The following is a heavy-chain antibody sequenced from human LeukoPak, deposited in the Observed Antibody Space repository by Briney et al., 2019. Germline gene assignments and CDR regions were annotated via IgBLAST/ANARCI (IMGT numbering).Heavy chain of an antibody. CDR2: ISSSSSYI. D-gene: IGHD2-15*01. Sequence: GGSLRLSCAASGFTFSSYSMNWVRQAPGKGLEWVSSISSSSSYIYYSDSVKGRFTISRDNAKNSMYLQMNSLRVEDTAIYYCAKSIVVVAPDAFDIWGQGTMVTVSS. CDR3: AKSIVVVAPDAFDI. CDR1: GFTFSSYS. V-gene: IGHV3-21*01. J-gene: IGHJ3*02.